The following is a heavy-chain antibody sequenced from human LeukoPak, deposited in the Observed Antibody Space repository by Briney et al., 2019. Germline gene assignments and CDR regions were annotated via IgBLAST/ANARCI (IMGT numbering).Heavy chain of an antibody. CDR1: GGSISSYY. V-gene: IGHV4-59*01. D-gene: IGHD1-26*01. J-gene: IGHJ6*02. CDR2: IYYSGST. CDR3: ARGEGYYYYGMDV. Sequence: SETLSLTCTVSGGSISSYYWSWIRQSPGKGLEWIVYIYYSGSTNYNPSLKSRVTISVDTSKNQFSLKLSSVTAADTAVYYCARGEGYYYYGMDVWGQGTTVTVSS.